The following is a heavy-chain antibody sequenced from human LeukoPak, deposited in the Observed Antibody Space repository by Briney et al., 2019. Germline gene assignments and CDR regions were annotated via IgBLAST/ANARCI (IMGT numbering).Heavy chain of an antibody. J-gene: IGHJ2*01. V-gene: IGHV4-4*02. CDR3: ARANRKYYYDSSGYPLGPYWYFDL. CDR1: GGSISSSNW. D-gene: IGHD3-22*01. CDR2: IYHCGST. Sequence: SETLSLTCAVSGGSISSSNWWSWVRQPPGKGLEWIGEIYHCGSTNYNPSLKSRVTISVDKSKNQFSLKLSSVTAADTAVYYCARANRKYYYDSSGYPLGPYWYFDLWGRGTLVTVSS.